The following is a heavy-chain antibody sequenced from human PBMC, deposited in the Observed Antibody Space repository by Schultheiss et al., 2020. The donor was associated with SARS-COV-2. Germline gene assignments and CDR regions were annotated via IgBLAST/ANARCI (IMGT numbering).Heavy chain of an antibody. V-gene: IGHV4-4*07. Sequence: GSLRLSCTVSGGSISSYYWSWIRQPAGKGLEWIGRIYTSGSTNYNPSLKSRVTMSVDTSKNQFSLKLSSVTAADTAVYYCARHRGYSSGWYVFDYWGQGTLVTVSS. CDR1: GGSISSYY. CDR2: IYTSGST. D-gene: IGHD6-19*01. J-gene: IGHJ4*02. CDR3: ARHRGYSSGWYVFDY.